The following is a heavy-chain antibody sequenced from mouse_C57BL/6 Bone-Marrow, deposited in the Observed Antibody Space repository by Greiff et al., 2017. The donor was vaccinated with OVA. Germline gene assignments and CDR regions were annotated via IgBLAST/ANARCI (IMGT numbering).Heavy chain of an antibody. CDR2: IHPNSGST. D-gene: IGHD1-1*01. Sequence: VQLQQSEAELVKPGASVKLSCKASGYTFTSYWMHWVKQRPGQGLEWIGMIHPNSGSTNYNEKFKSKATLTVDKSSSTAYMQLSSLTSEDSAVYYCARRSDYYDGSYWYFDVWGTGTTVTVSS. J-gene: IGHJ1*03. CDR1: GYTFTSYW. V-gene: IGHV1-64*01. CDR3: ARRSDYYDGSYWYFDV.